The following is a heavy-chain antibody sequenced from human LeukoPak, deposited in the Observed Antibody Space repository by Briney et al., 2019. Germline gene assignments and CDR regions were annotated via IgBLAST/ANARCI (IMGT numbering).Heavy chain of an antibody. CDR2: ISSSSSYI. CDR1: GFTFSSYS. V-gene: IGHV3-21*01. D-gene: IGHD5-12*01. Sequence: GGSLRLSCAASGFTFSSYSMNWVRQAPGKGLEWVSSISSSSSYIYYADSVKGRFTISRDNAKNSLYLQMNSLRAEDTAVYYCARGRNIVATWDYWGQGTLVTVSS. J-gene: IGHJ4*02. CDR3: ARGRNIVATWDY.